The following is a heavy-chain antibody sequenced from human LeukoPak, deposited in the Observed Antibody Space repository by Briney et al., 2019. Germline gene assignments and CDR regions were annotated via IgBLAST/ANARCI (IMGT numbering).Heavy chain of an antibody. CDR2: IYYSGST. CDR1: GGSISSYY. V-gene: IGHV4-59*12. D-gene: IGHD6-13*01. CDR3: ARVAAAGTYYFDY. Sequence: SETLSLTCTVSGGSISSYYWTWIRQPPGKGLEWIGSIYYSGSTYYNPSLKSRVTISVDTSKNQFSLKLSSVTAADTAVYYCARVAAAGTYYFDYWGQGTLVTVSS. J-gene: IGHJ4*02.